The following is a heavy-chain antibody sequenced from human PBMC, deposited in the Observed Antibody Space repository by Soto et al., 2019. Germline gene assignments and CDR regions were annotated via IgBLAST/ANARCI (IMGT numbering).Heavy chain of an antibody. CDR3: ARDEDGMDV. CDR2: ISYDGSNK. Sequence: QVQLVESGGGVVQPGRSLRLSCAASGFTFSSYAMHWVRQAPGKGLEWVAVISYDGSNKYYADSVKGRFTISRDNSKNPLYLQMNSLRAEDTAVYYCARDEDGMDVWGQGTTVTVSS. J-gene: IGHJ6*02. CDR1: GFTFSSYA. V-gene: IGHV3-30-3*01.